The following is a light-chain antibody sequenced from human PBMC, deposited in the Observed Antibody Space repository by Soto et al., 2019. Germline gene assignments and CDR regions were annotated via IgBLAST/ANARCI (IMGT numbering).Light chain of an antibody. CDR3: LQDYNYPWT. CDR2: GAS. V-gene: IGKV1-6*01. J-gene: IGKJ1*01. CDR1: QDIRNE. Sequence: AIQMTQSPSSLSASVGDRVTITCRASQDIRNELGWYQQKPGKAPKVLIYGASSSESGVPSRFSGSGSGTDFTFTISSLQPEDFATYYCLQDYNYPWTFGQGTKVDIK.